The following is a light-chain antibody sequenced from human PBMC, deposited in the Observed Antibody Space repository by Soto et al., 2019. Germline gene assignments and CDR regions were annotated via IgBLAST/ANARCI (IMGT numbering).Light chain of an antibody. CDR1: QSISSW. Sequence: DIQMTQSPSTLSASVGDRVSITCWASQSISSWLAWYQQKPGKAPKLLIYKSSSLESGVTSRFSGIGSGTEFTLTIRSLQPDDLATYYCQQYNSYSTFGQGTKVDIK. J-gene: IGKJ1*01. CDR2: KSS. CDR3: QQYNSYST. V-gene: IGKV1-5*03.